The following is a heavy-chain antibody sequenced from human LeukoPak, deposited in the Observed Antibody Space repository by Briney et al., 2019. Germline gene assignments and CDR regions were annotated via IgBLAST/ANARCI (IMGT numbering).Heavy chain of an antibody. CDR3: RYYAAGYYYGTDV. V-gene: IGHV4-39*02. Sequence: SETLSLTCTVSGGSISGSNYYWGWIRQPPGKGLEWIGSIYYSGTTYYNPSLKSRVTISVDTSKNRFSLKVSSVTAADAAVYYCRYYAAGYYYGTDVWGPGTTVTVSS. CDR2: IYYSGTT. CDR1: GGSISGSNYY. J-gene: IGHJ6*02. D-gene: IGHD3-10*01.